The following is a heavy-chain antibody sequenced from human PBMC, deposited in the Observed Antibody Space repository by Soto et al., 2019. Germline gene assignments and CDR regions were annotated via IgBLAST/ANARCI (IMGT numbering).Heavy chain of an antibody. V-gene: IGHV4-4*02. J-gene: IGHJ6*02. CDR3: ARDLVATSLTPKYYYYGMDV. CDR1: GGSISSSNW. D-gene: IGHD5-12*01. CDR2: IYHSGST. Sequence: SETLSLTCAVSGGSISSSNWWSWVRQPPGKGLEWIGEIYHSGSTNYNPSLNSRVTISVDKSKNQFSLKLSSVTAADTAVYYCARDLVATSLTPKYYYYGMDVWGQRTTVTVSS.